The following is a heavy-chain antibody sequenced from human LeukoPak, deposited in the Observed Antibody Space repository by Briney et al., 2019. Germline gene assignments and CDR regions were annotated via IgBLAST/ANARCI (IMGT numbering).Heavy chain of an antibody. CDR1: GGSISSGGYY. Sequence: PSETLSLTCTVSGGSISSGGYYWSWIRQHPGKGLEWIGYIYYSGSTYYNPSLKSRVTISVDTSKNQFSLKLSSVTAADTAAYYCARWGSNYYDSSVHDYWGQGTLVTVSS. D-gene: IGHD3-22*01. CDR3: ARWGSNYYDSSVHDY. V-gene: IGHV4-31*03. J-gene: IGHJ4*02. CDR2: IYYSGST.